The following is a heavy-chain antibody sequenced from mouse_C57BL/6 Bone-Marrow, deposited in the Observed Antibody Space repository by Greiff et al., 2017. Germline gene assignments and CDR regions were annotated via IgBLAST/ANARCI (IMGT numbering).Heavy chain of an antibody. CDR1: GYAFTNYL. V-gene: IGHV1-54*01. J-gene: IGHJ3*01. CDR2: INPGSGGT. Sequence: QVQLQQSGAELVRPGTSVKVSCKASGYAFTNYLIEWVKQWPGQGLEWIGVINPGSGGTNYNEKFKGKATLTADKSSSTAYMQLSSLTSEDSAGSCWARCYALFDYWGQGTLVTVSA. D-gene: IGHD1-1*02. CDR3: ARCYALFDY.